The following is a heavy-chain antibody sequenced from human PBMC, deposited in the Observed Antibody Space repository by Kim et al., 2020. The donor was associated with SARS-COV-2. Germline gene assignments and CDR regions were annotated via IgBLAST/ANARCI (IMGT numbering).Heavy chain of an antibody. Sequence: LKSRVTISVDTSKNQFSLKLSSVPAADTAVYYCARGRVVPAAYYYYYMDVWGKGTTVTVSS. V-gene: IGHV4-34*01. D-gene: IGHD2-2*01. J-gene: IGHJ6*03. CDR3: ARGRVVPAAYYYYYMDV.